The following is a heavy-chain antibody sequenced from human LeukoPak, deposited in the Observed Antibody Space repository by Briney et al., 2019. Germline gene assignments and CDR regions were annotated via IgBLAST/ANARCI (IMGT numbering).Heavy chain of an antibody. D-gene: IGHD2-15*01. CDR3: ARGWCSGGSCYSSFAFRNYYYYYMDV. J-gene: IGHJ6*03. Sequence: SETLSLTCAVYGGSFSGYYWGWIRQPPGKGLEWIGEINHSGSTNYNPSLKSRVTISVDTSKNQFSLKLSSVTAADTAVYYCARGWCSGGSCYSSFAFRNYYYYYMDVWGKGTTVTVSS. CDR1: GGSFSGYY. CDR2: INHSGST. V-gene: IGHV4-34*01.